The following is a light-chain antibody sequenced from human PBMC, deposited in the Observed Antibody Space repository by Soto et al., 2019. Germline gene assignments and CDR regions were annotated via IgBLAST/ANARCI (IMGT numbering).Light chain of an antibody. CDR2: EVS. J-gene: IGLJ2*01. CDR3: ISYTSSVPLV. CDR1: NSDVGDYNY. V-gene: IGLV2-14*01. Sequence: QSVLTQPASVSGSPGQSITISCTGTNSDVGDYNYVSWYQQHPGKAPKLMIYEVSNRPSGVSDRFSGSKSGNTASLTISGLQAEDEADYYCISYTSSVPLVFGGGTKLTVL.